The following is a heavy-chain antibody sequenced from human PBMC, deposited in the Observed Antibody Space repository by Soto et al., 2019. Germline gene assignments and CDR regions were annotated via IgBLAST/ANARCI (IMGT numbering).Heavy chain of an antibody. V-gene: IGHV3-64D*06. CDR1: GFTFSSYV. Sequence: GGSLRLSCSASGFTFSSYVMHWVRQAPGKGLEYVSAISSNGGSTYYADSVKGRFTISRDNSKNTLYLQMSSLRAEDTAVYYCVKDGRYCSTTSCYTSFDIWGQGTMVTV. CDR2: ISSNGGST. D-gene: IGHD2-2*02. J-gene: IGHJ3*02. CDR3: VKDGRYCSTTSCYTSFDI.